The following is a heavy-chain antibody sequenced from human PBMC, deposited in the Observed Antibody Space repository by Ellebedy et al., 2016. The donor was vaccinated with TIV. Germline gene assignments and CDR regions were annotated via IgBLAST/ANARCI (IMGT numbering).Heavy chain of an antibody. CDR2: ISSSSSTI. CDR1: GFTFSRYS. D-gene: IGHD6-13*01. J-gene: IGHJ3*02. V-gene: IGHV3-48*01. Sequence: GGSLRLXXAASGFTFSRYSMNWVRQAPGKGLEWVSYISSSSSTIYYADSVKGRFTIPRDKAKNSLYLQMNSLRAEDTAVYYCAAAAGAGDDAFDIWGQGTMVTVSS. CDR3: AAAAGAGDDAFDI.